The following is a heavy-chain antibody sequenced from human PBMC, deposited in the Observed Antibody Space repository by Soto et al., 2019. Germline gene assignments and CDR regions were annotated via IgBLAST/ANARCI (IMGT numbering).Heavy chain of an antibody. CDR3: ARGASGSYFPFYYGMDV. Sequence: QVQLVQSGAEVKKPGASVKVSCKASGYTFTSYYMHWVRQAPGQGLEWMGIINPSGGSTSYAQKFQGRVTMIRDTSTSTVYMELSSLRSEDTGVYYCARGASGSYFPFYYGMDVWGQGTTVTVSS. V-gene: IGHV1-46*01. J-gene: IGHJ6*02. CDR1: GYTFTSYY. D-gene: IGHD1-26*01. CDR2: INPSGGST.